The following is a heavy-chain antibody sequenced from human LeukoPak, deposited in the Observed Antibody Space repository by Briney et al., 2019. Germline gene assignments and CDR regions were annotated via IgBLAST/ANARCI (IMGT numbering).Heavy chain of an antibody. CDR1: GGSFSGYY. CDR2: IYYSGST. Sequence: SETLSLTCAVYGGSFSGYYWGWIRQPPGKGLEWIGSIYYSGSTYYNPSLKSRVTISVDTSKNQFSLKLGSVTAADTAIYYCVKRKDHQYFDYWGQGTLVTVSS. J-gene: IGHJ4*02. V-gene: IGHV4-34*06. CDR3: VKRKDHQYFDY.